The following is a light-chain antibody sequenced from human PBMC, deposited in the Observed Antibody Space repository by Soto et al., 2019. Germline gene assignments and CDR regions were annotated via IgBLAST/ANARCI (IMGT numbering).Light chain of an antibody. CDR3: STYTDKTYI. CDR1: NSDVDAYKY. CDR2: KLR. Sequence: QSALTQPASVSGTPGQSITISCTTSNSDVDAYKYISLYRQHPGEAPKIIIYKLRNRPSGISNRFSGSKSGNTASLTISGLQTEDEAEYFCSTYTDKTYIFGSGTKVTVL. J-gene: IGLJ1*01. V-gene: IGLV2-14*01.